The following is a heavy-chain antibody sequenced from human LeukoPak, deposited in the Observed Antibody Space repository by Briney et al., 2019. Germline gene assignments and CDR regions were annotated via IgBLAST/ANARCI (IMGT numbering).Heavy chain of an antibody. J-gene: IGHJ6*02. CDR1: GFTVSSNY. CDR2: IGTAGDT. V-gene: IGHV3-13*01. D-gene: IGHD2-2*01. Sequence: GGSLRLSCAASGFTVSSNYMSWVRQAPGKGLEWVSVIGTAGDTYYPGSVKGRFTISRENAKNSLYLQMNSLRAGDTAVYYCARGYCSSTSCWALGYCYYGMDVWGQGTTVTVSS. CDR3: ARGYCSSTSCWALGYCYYGMDV.